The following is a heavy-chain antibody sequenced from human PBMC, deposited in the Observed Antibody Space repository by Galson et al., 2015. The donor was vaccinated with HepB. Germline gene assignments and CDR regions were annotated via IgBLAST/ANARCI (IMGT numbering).Heavy chain of an antibody. V-gene: IGHV3-33*01. CDR1: GFTFSYYG. D-gene: IGHD5-18*01. J-gene: IGHJ4*02. Sequence: LRLSCAASGFTFSYYGMHWVRQAPGKGLEWVAVIYYDGSNKYYADSVKGRFTISRDNSKNTLYLQMNSLRAEDTAMYYCASTSGYSYTTGNEPFDYWGQGTLVTVSS. CDR2: IYYDGSNK. CDR3: ASTSGYSYTTGNEPFDY.